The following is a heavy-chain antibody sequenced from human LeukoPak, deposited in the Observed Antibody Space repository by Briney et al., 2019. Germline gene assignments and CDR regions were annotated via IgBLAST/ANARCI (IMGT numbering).Heavy chain of an antibody. J-gene: IGHJ4*02. D-gene: IGHD3-10*01. CDR3: ARDYYGSGSPDY. Sequence: PVASVKVSCKASGYTFTSYYYHWVRQAPGQGLEWMGIINPSDGSTSYAQKFQGRVTMTRDTSTSTVYMELSSLRSEDTAVYYCARDYYGSGSPDYWGQGTLVTVSS. CDR2: INPSDGST. CDR1: GYTFTSYY. V-gene: IGHV1-46*01.